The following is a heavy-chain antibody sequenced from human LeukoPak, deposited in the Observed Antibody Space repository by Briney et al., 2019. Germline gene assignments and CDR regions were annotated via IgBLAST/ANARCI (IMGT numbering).Heavy chain of an antibody. CDR1: GGTFSSYA. CDR3: ARDHDSSSSNAFDI. J-gene: IGHJ3*02. CDR2: MNPNSGNT. Sequence: GASVKVSCKASGGTFSSYAISWVRQATGQGLEWMGWMNPNSGNTGYAQKFQGRVTITRNTSISTAYMELSSLRSEDTAVYYCARDHDSSSSNAFDIWGQGTMVTVSS. D-gene: IGHD6-6*01. V-gene: IGHV1-8*03.